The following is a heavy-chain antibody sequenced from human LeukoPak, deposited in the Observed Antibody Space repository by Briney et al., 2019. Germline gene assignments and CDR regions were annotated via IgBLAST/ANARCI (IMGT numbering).Heavy chain of an antibody. D-gene: IGHD3-22*01. CDR3: AKDLAPDSSGYYYAFDY. J-gene: IGHJ4*02. CDR1: GFTVSSNY. Sequence: GGSPRLSCAASGFTVSSNYMSWVRQAPGKGLEWVSVIYSGGSTYYADSVKGRFTISRDNSKNTLYLQMNSLRAEDTAVYYCAKDLAPDSSGYYYAFDYWGQGTLVTVSS. CDR2: IYSGGST. V-gene: IGHV3-66*02.